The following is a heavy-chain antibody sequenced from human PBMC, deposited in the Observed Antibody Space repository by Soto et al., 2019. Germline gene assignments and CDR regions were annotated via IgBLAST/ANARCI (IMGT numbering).Heavy chain of an antibody. CDR1: GYTFTSYG. CDR3: ARDLVPRSGWWDWFDP. CDR2: ISAYNGNT. D-gene: IGHD6-19*01. Sequence: QVQLVQSGAEVKKPGASVKVSCKASGYTFTSYGISWVRQAPGQGLEWMGWISAYNGNTNYAQKLQGRVTMTTDTPPSTAYMELRSLRSDDTAVYYCARDLVPRSGWWDWFDPWGQGTLVTVSS. J-gene: IGHJ5*02. V-gene: IGHV1-18*01.